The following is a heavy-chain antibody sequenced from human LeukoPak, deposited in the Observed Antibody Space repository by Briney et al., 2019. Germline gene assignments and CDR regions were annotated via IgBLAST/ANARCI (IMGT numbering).Heavy chain of an antibody. Sequence: GGSLRLSCAASGFTFSSYAMSWVRQAPGKGLEWVSAISGSASTTYYADSVKGRFTISRDNSKNTLYLQMNSLRAEDTAVYYCARNYGSGSSDAFDIWGQGTMVTVSS. D-gene: IGHD3-10*01. J-gene: IGHJ3*02. CDR3: ARNYGSGSSDAFDI. V-gene: IGHV3-23*01. CDR1: GFTFSSYA. CDR2: ISGSASTT.